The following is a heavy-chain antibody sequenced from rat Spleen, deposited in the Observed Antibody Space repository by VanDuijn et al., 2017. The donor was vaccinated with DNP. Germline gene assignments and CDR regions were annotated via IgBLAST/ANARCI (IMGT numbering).Heavy chain of an antibody. Sequence: EVRLVESGGALVQPGRSLKLSCAASGFTFSDYNMAWVRQAPKKGLEWVTTIHSDGSSTYYRDSVRGRFTFSRDNAESTLYLQMNSLRSEDMATYFCARHGRVTTVATYWYFDFWGPGTMVTVSS. D-gene: IGHD1-3*01. V-gene: IGHV5-7*01. CDR1: GFTFSDYN. CDR2: IHSDGSST. CDR3: ARHGRVTTVATYWYFDF. J-gene: IGHJ1*01.